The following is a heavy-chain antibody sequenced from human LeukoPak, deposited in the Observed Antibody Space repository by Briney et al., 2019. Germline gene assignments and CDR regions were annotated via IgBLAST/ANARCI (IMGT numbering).Heavy chain of an antibody. CDR3: ARGGVRWYSSGWYAY. V-gene: IGHV1-46*01. D-gene: IGHD6-19*01. CDR2: INPSGGST. CDR1: GYTFTSYY. Sequence: ASVKVSCKASGYTFTSYYMHWVRQAPGQGLEWMGIINPSGGSTSYAQKFQGRVPMTRNTSISTAYMELSSLRSEDTAVYYCARGGVRWYSSGWYAYWGQGTLVTVSS. J-gene: IGHJ4*02.